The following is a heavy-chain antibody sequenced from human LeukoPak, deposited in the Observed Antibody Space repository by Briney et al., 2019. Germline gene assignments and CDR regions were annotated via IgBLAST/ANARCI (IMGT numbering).Heavy chain of an antibody. CDR1: GGSISSGSYY. J-gene: IGHJ4*02. CDR2: IYTSGST. V-gene: IGHV4-61*02. CDR3: ARDRSSSPPSDY. D-gene: IGHD2-2*01. Sequence: SETLSLTCTVSGGSISSGSYYWSWIRQPAGKGLEWIGRIYTSGSTNYNPSLKSRVTISVDTSKNQFSLKLSSVTAADTAVYYCARDRSSSPPSDYWGQGTLVTVSS.